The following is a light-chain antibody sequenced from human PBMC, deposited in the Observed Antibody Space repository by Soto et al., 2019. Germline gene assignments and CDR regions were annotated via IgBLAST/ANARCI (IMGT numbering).Light chain of an antibody. CDR2: GNS. Sequence: QSVLTQPPSVSGAPGQRVTISCTGSSSNIGAGYDVHWYQQLPGTAPKLLIYGNSNRPSGVPDRFSGSKSGTSASLANTGVQAEDEADYYCQSYDSSHVVFGGGTKVTVL. V-gene: IGLV1-40*01. CDR1: SSNIGAGYD. CDR3: QSYDSSHVV. J-gene: IGLJ2*01.